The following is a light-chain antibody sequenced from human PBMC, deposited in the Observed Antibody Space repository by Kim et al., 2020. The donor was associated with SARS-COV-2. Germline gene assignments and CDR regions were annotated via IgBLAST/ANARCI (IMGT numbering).Light chain of an antibody. J-gene: IGLJ1*01. V-gene: IGLV2-14*03. CDR3: SSYTGSTPYV. CDR2: DVS. CDR1: SSDVGGYNY. Sequence: GQSITFTCTGTSSDVGGYNYVSWYQQHPGKAPKLLIYDVSNRPSGVSNRFSGSKSGNTASLTISGLQAEDEADYYCSSYTGSTPYVFGTGTKVTVL.